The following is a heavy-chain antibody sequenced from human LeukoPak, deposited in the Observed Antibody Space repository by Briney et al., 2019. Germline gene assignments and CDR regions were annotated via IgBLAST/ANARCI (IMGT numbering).Heavy chain of an antibody. J-gene: IGHJ6*02. CDR3: ARGGWVNDDSGALFGMDV. V-gene: IGHV1-8*02. Sequence: ASVKVSCKASGYTFSSYDINWVRQATGQGLEWMGRMNPNSGNTNYAQKFQGRVTMTRSTSTSTAYLELGSLRSDDTAVYYCARGGWVNDDSGALFGMDVWGQGTTVTVSS. CDR2: MNPNSGNT. CDR1: GYTFSSYD. D-gene: IGHD3-10*01.